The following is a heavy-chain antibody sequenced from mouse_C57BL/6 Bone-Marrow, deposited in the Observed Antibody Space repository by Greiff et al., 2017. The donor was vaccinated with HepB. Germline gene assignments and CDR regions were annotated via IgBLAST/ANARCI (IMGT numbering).Heavy chain of an antibody. J-gene: IGHJ4*01. D-gene: IGHD2-9*01. CDR1: GYTFTSYW. CDR2: IHPSDSDT. Sequence: QVQLQQPGAELVKPGASVKVSCKASGYTFTSYWMHWVKQRPGQGLEWIGRIHPSDSDTNYNQKFKGKATLTVDKSSSTAYMQLSSLASEDSAVYYYAILLWLRRRYYYAMDYWGPGTSVTVSS. V-gene: IGHV1-74*01. CDR3: AILLWLRRRYYYAMDY.